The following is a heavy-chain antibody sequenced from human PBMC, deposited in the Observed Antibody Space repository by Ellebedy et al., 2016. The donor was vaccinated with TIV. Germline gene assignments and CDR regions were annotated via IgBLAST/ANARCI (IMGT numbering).Heavy chain of an antibody. J-gene: IGHJ4*02. V-gene: IGHV3-30*03. CDR3: VSQYGRPQNY. CDR1: GFSFRSYS. D-gene: IGHD6-6*01. Sequence: GGSLRLXXAGSGFSFRSYSMNWVHQAPGKGLEWVAFTSYDGSEKLYADSVKGRFTISRDNSKNTLDLQMNSLRVEDTAVYYCVSQYGRPQNYWGQGTLVTVSS. CDR2: TSYDGSEK.